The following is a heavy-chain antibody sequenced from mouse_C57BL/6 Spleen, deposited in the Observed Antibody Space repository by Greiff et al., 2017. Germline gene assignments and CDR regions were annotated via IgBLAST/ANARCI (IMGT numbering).Heavy chain of an antibody. CDR3: ARGDSSGPWFAY. Sequence: QVQLKESGPELVKPGASVKISCKASGYAFSSSWMNWVKQRPGKGPEWIGRIYPGDGDTNYNGKFKGEATLTADKSSSTAYMQLSSLTSEDSAVYFCARGDSSGPWFAYWGQGTLVTVSA. CDR1: GYAFSSSW. CDR2: IYPGDGDT. V-gene: IGHV1-82*01. D-gene: IGHD3-2*02. J-gene: IGHJ3*01.